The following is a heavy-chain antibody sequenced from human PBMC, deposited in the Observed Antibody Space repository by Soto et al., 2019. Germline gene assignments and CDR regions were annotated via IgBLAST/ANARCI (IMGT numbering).Heavy chain of an antibody. CDR3: ARRVIGSSRAFDI. Sequence: PGGSLRLSCAASGYAFSSHPMSWVRQAPEKGLEWVAGISDGGDLTYNADSVRGRFTISRDNSRNTLYLQMNSLRAEDTAVYYCARRVIGSSRAFDIWGQVTMVTVSS. V-gene: IGHV3-23*01. D-gene: IGHD3-10*01. CDR1: GYAFSSHP. J-gene: IGHJ3*02. CDR2: ISDGGDLT.